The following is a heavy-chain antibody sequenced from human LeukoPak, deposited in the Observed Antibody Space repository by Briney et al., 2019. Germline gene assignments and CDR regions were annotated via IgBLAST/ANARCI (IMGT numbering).Heavy chain of an antibody. D-gene: IGHD2-2*01. Sequence: GGSLRLSCAASGFTFDDYTVHWVRQAPGKGLEWVSLISWDGGSTYYADSVKGRFTISRDNSKNSLYLQMNSLRTEDTALYYCAKDVVPAAISNGMDVWGQGTTVTVSS. V-gene: IGHV3-43*01. CDR3: AKDVVPAAISNGMDV. CDR2: ISWDGGST. J-gene: IGHJ6*02. CDR1: GFTFDDYT.